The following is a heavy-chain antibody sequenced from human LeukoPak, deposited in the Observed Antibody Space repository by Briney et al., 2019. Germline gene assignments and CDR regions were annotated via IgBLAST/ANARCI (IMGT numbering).Heavy chain of an antibody. Sequence: GGSLRLSCAASGFTFSSYGMSWVRQAPGKGLKWVSGISGSGGSTYYADSVKGRFTISRDNSKNTLYLQRNSLRAEDTAVYFCAKEGSGSGSARYYFDYWGQGTLVTVSS. V-gene: IGHV3-23*01. CDR3: AKEGSGSGSARYYFDY. CDR1: GFTFSSYG. D-gene: IGHD3-10*01. CDR2: ISGSGGST. J-gene: IGHJ4*02.